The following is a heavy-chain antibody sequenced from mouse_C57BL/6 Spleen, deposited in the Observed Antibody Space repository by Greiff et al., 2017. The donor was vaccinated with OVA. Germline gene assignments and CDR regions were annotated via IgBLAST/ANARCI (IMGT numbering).Heavy chain of an antibody. V-gene: IGHV2-9-1*01. J-gene: IGHJ1*03. D-gene: IGHD1-1*01. CDR3: ARVYGSSYVRYFDV. CDR2: IWTGGGT. Sequence: VKLMESGPGLVAPSQSLSITCTVSGFSLTSYAISWVRQPPGKGLEWLGVIWTGGGTNYNSALKSRLRISKDNSKSQVFLKMNSLQTDDTARYYCARVYGSSYVRYFDVWGTGTTVTVSS. CDR1: GFSLTSYA.